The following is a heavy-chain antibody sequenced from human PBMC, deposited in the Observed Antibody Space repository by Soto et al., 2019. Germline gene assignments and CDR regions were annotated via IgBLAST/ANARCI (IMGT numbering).Heavy chain of an antibody. CDR3: ATLDTAMVTGGGYYYYYGMDV. CDR2: IDPSDSYT. CDR1: GYSFTSYW. Sequence: PGESLKISCKGSGYSFTSYWIGWVRQMPGKGLKWSGMIDPSDSYTNYSPSFQGHVTISADKSISTAYLQWSSLKASDTAMYYCATLDTAMVTGGGYYYYYGMDVWGQGTTVTVSS. J-gene: IGHJ6*02. D-gene: IGHD5-18*01. V-gene: IGHV5-10-1*01.